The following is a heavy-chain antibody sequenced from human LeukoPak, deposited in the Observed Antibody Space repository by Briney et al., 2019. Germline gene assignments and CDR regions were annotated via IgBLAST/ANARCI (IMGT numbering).Heavy chain of an antibody. Sequence: PGGSLILSCAASGFTFISYWMSWVRQAPGKGLEWVANINQDGSEKYYVDSVRGRFTISRDNAKNSLYLQMNSLRAEDTAVYYRVCYSSGWHYFDYWGQGTLVTVPS. CDR1: GFTFISYW. CDR3: VCYSSGWHYFDY. V-gene: IGHV3-7*02. J-gene: IGHJ4*02. D-gene: IGHD6-19*01. CDR2: INQDGSEK.